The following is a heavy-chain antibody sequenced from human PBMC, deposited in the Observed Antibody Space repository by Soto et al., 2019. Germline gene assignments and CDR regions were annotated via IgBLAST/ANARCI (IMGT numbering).Heavy chain of an antibody. J-gene: IGHJ6*03. CDR3: ALRYCSRTTCPPLNSYFYMDV. Sequence: GGSLRLSCAASGLVFSNYAMTWVRQAPGKGLEWVSGISGSGGTTFYAGSVKGRFAISRDNSKSTLYLQMNSLRAEDTALYSCALRYCSRTTCPPLNSYFYMDVWGKGTPVTVSS. D-gene: IGHD2-2*01. CDR2: ISGSGGTT. V-gene: IGHV3-23*01. CDR1: GLVFSNYA.